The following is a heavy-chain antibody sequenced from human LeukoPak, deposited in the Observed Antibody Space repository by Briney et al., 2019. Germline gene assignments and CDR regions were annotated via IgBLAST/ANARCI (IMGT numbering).Heavy chain of an antibody. CDR1: GYTLTELS. J-gene: IGHJ4*02. Sequence: ASVKVSCXVSGYTLTELSMHWVRQAPGKGLEWMGGFDPEDGETIYAQKFQGRVTMTEDTSTDTAYMELSSLRSEDTAVYYCATPYTGGSYPTFDYWGQGTLVTVSS. D-gene: IGHD1-26*01. V-gene: IGHV1-24*01. CDR3: ATPYTGGSYPTFDY. CDR2: FDPEDGET.